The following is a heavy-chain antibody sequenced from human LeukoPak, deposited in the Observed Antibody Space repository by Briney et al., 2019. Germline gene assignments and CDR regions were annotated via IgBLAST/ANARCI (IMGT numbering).Heavy chain of an antibody. CDR3: PRGPRLLAAGSHYFDY. V-gene: IGHV3-11*01. CDR2: INVHGAAL. CDR1: GFSFKDYY. D-gene: IGHD6-13*01. Sequence: GGSLSLFCAVSGFSFKDYYFSWIRGARGKGVEGVSFINVHGAALSYADPVKGRFPTSRANAKNSGYLEMNTLRAEDTAVYYCPRGPRLLAAGSHYFDYWGQGTLVTASS. J-gene: IGHJ4*02.